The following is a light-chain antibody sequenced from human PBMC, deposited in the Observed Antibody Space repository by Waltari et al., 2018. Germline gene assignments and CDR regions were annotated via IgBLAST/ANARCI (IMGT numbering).Light chain of an antibody. V-gene: IGLV2-14*03. CDR3: SSYSSSSTLL. CDR2: DVT. CDR1: RSDVGGYKY. Sequence: QSAMTQPASVSGSPGQVITTSCTGTRSDVGGYKYVSWHQPHPGKAPTLMIYDVTKRPSGVSKRFSGSKSGNTPSLTISVLQAEDEADYYCSSYSSSSTLLFGGGTKLTVL. J-gene: IGLJ2*01.